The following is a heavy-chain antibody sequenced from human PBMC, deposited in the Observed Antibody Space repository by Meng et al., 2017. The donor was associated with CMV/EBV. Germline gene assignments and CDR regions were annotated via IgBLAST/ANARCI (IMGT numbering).Heavy chain of an antibody. CDR1: GFTFNNYV. D-gene: IGHD3-16*01. J-gene: IGHJ6*02. Sequence: GESLKISCAASGFTFNNYVLHWVRQAPGKGLEWVAVIFYDGNNQYYADSVKGRFTISRDNSKNTLYLQMNSLRAEDTAVYYCARKKGGFRPAANGVGYYYYGMDVWGQGTTVTVSS. CDR3: ARKKGGFRPAANGVGYYYYGMDV. V-gene: IGHV3-30-3*01. CDR2: IFYDGNNQ.